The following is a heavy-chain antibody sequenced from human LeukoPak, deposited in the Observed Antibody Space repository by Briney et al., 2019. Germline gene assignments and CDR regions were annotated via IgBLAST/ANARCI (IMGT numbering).Heavy chain of an antibody. J-gene: IGHJ4*02. CDR1: GFSFTYSW. V-gene: IGHV3-7*01. Sequence: GGSLRLSCAASGFSFTYSWMAWVRQTPEKGLEWVANIKQDGSEKYYLDSVKGRFTISRDNAKNSLYLQMNSLRVEDTAVYYCARDYYRSLDYWGQGTLATVSS. CDR2: IKQDGSEK. CDR3: ARDYYRSLDY. D-gene: IGHD3-22*01.